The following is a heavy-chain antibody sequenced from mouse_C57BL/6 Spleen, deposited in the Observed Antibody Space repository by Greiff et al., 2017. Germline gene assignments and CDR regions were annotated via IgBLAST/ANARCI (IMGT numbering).Heavy chain of an antibody. D-gene: IGHD1-1*01. CDR3: ARGDYYGSSYWFAY. CDR1: GYTFTSYW. V-gene: IGHV1-55*01. J-gene: IGHJ3*01. CDR2: IYPGSGST. Sequence: VQLQQSGAELVKPGASVKMSCKASGYTFTSYWITWVKQRPGQGLEWIGDIYPGSGSTNYNEKFKSKATLTVDTSSSTAYMQLSSLTSEDSAVYYGARGDYYGSSYWFAYWGQGTLVTVSA.